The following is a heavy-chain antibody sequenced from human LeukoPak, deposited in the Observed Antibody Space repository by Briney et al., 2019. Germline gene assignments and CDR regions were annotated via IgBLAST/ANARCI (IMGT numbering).Heavy chain of an antibody. V-gene: IGHV3-30*18. CDR3: AKGSSSQTPV. J-gene: IGHJ4*02. CDR2: ISYDESNK. D-gene: IGHD6-13*01. Sequence: GGSLRLSCAASGFTFSSYGMHWVRQAPDKGPEWVAVISYDESNKYYADSVKGRFTISRDNSKNTLYLQMNSLRPEDTAVYYCAKGSSSQTPVWGQGTLVTVSS. CDR1: GFTFSSYG.